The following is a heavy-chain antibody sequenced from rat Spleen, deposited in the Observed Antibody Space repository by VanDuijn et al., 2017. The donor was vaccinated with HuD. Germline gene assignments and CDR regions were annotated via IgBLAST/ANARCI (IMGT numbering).Heavy chain of an antibody. CDR1: GFTFSDHG. D-gene: IGHD1-4*01. J-gene: IGHJ2*01. Sequence: EVQLVESGGGLVQPGRSLKLSCAASGFTFSDHGMAWVRQTPTKGLEWVASISNVGGDTHYRDSVKGRFTVSRDNAVNTVYLQMNSLRSEDTATYYCAVAGFGYWGQGVMVTVSS. V-gene: IGHV5S13*01. CDR2: ISNVGGDT. CDR3: AVAGFGY.